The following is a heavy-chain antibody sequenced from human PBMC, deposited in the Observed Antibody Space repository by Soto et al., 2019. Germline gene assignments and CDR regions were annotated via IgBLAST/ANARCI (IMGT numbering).Heavy chain of an antibody. J-gene: IGHJ4*02. D-gene: IGHD2-2*01. CDR3: ARGITGGYCSSTSCYC. CDR1: GFTVSSNY. CDR2: IYSGGST. V-gene: IGHV3-66*01. Sequence: ESGGGLVQPGGSLRLSCAASGFTVSSNYMSWVRQAPGKGLEWVSVIYSGGSTYYADSVKGRFTISRDNSKNTLYLQMNSLRAEDTAVYYCARGITGGYCSSTSCYCWGQGTLVTVSS.